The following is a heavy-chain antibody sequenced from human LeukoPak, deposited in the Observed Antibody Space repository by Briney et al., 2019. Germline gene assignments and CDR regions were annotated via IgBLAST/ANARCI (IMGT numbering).Heavy chain of an antibody. J-gene: IGHJ4*02. V-gene: IGHV4-39*01. D-gene: IGHD3-22*01. CDR1: GGSISSSSYY. CDR3: ARKRTGTYYYDSSGHIDY. Sequence: PSETLSLTCTVSGGSISSSSYYWCWIRQPPGKGLEWIGSIYYSGSTYYNPSLKSRVTISVDTSKNQFSLKLSSVTAADTAVYYCARKRTGTYYYDSSGHIDYWGQGTLVTVSS. CDR2: IYYSGST.